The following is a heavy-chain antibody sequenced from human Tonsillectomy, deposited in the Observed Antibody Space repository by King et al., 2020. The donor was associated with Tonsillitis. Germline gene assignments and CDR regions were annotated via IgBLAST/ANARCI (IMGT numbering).Heavy chain of an antibody. CDR1: GFTVSGDY. V-gene: IGHV3-66*01. D-gene: IGHD5-24*01. Sequence: EVQLVESGGGLVQPGRSLRLSCAPSGFTVSGDYMSWVRQAPGKGLEWVSIIYRGGSTYYADSVKGRFTTSRDNSNTLYLHMNSLRAEDTAVYYCATTRGSSLDYWGQGTLVTVSS. CDR2: IYRGGST. CDR3: ATTRGSSLDY. J-gene: IGHJ4*02.